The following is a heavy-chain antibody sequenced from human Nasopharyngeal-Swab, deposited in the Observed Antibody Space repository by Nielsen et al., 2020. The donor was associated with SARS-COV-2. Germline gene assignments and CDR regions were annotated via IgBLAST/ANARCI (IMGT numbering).Heavy chain of an antibody. D-gene: IGHD1-1*01. CDR2: ISSSSSYI. J-gene: IGHJ4*02. Sequence: GESLKISCAASGFTFSSYSMNWVRQAPGKGLEWVSSISSSSSYIYYADSVKGRLTISRDNAKNSLYLQMNSLRAEDTAVYYCARASRGTSTRTFDYWGQGTLVTVSS. CDR1: GFTFSSYS. CDR3: ARASRGTSTRTFDY. V-gene: IGHV3-21*01.